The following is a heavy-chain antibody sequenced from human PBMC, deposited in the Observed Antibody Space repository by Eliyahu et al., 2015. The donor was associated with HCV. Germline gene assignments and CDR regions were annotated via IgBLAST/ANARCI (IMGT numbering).Heavy chain of an antibody. V-gene: IGHV4-59*01. D-gene: IGHD6-19*01. CDR1: GXSITTXX. CDR2: FQYSGST. CDR3: SSGGGGIAVAGTGGWFDP. Sequence: QVQLQESGPXLVKPSXTLSLICTXXGXSITTXXWSWIRRPPGKGLXWIRYFQYSGSTHYNPSLKSRVTMSVDTSKNQFSLKLKSVTAADTAIYYCSSGGGGIAVAGTGGWFDPWGQGTLVTVSS. J-gene: IGHJ5*02.